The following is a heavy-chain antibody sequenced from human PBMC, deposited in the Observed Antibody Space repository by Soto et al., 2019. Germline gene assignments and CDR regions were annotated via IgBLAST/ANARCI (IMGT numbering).Heavy chain of an antibody. D-gene: IGHD5-18*01. Sequence: SETLSLTCTVSGESMSRNDNYWSWIRLPPGEGLEWIGFISYSGTTSYSPSLKSRVAISLDTSKNQFSLSLSSVTAADTAVYYCARGRGYSYGLDPWGQGTLVTVS. V-gene: IGHV4-30-4*01. CDR2: ISYSGTT. CDR1: GESMSRNDNY. J-gene: IGHJ5*02. CDR3: ARGRGYSYGLDP.